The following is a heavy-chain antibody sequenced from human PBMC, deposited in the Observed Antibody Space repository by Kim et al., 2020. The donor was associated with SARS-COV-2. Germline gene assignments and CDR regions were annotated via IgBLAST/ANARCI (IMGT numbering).Heavy chain of an antibody. CDR1: GYTFSTYY. D-gene: IGHD3-3*01. CDR2: INPNGGHT. J-gene: IGHJ5*01. V-gene: IGHV1-46*01. CDR3: AKDGPRGYDFWSGFGLFES. Sequence: ASVKVSCKASGYTFSTYYMHWVRQAPGQGFEWMGIINPNGGHTTYAQKFQDRVTITTDTSTSTVYMELSSLTSEDTAVYYCAKDGPRGYDFWSGFGLFESRGQGTLVTVTS.